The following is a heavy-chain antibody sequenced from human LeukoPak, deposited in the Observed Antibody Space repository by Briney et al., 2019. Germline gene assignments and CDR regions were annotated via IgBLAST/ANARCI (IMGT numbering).Heavy chain of an antibody. V-gene: IGHV1-18*01. Sequence: ASVKVSCKASGYTFTSYGIGWVRQAPGQGLEWMGWISAYNGNTNYAQKLQDRVTMTTDTSTSTAYMELGSLRSDDTAVYYRASDVLLWFGESPYYGMDVWGQGTTVTVSS. D-gene: IGHD3-10*01. CDR3: ASDVLLWFGESPYYGMDV. CDR2: ISAYNGNT. CDR1: GYTFTSYG. J-gene: IGHJ6*02.